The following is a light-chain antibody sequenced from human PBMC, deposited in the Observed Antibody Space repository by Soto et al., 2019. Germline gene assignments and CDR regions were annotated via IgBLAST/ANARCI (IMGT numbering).Light chain of an antibody. CDR1: NSNIGAGYD. V-gene: IGLV1-40*01. J-gene: IGLJ3*02. CDR2: GNS. CDR3: QSYDSSLSGGV. Sequence: QAVVTQPPSVSGAPGQRVTISCTGSNSNIGAGYDVHWYQQLPGTAPRLLISGNSNRPSGVPDRFSGSKSGSSGSLAITGLQAEDEADYYCQSYDSSLSGGVFGGGTKVTVL.